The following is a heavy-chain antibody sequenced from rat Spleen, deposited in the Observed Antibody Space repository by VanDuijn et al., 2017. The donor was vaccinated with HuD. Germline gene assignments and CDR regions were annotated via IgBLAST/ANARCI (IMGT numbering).Heavy chain of an antibody. Sequence: EVQLVESGGGLVQPGRSLKLSCAASGFTFSDYYMAWVRQAPKKGLEWVASISYEGSSTYYGDSVKGRFTISRDNAKSTLYLQMNSLRSEDTATYYCARPHSSHYVMDAWGQGASVTVSS. CDR3: ARPHSSHYVMDA. CDR2: ISYEGSST. D-gene: IGHD1-8*01. J-gene: IGHJ4*01. CDR1: GFTFSDYY. V-gene: IGHV5-22*01.